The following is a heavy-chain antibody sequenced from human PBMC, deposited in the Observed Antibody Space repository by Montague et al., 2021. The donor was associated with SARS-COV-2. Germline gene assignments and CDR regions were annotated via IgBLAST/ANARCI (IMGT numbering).Heavy chain of an antibody. CDR2: INHSGST. D-gene: IGHD3-9*01. Sequence: SETLSLTCTVSGGSISSSGYYWGWLRQPPGKGLEWIGEINHSGSTNYNPSLKSRVTISVDTSKNQFSLKLSSVTAADTAVYYCARGLAELRYFDWYLYYFDYWGQGTLVTVSS. CDR3: ARGLAELRYFDWYLYYFDY. CDR1: GGSISSSGYY. J-gene: IGHJ4*02. V-gene: IGHV4-39*07.